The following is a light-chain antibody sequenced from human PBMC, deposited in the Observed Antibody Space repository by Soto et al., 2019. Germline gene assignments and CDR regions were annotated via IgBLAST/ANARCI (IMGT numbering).Light chain of an antibody. J-gene: IGKJ3*01. CDR1: QSISDTY. Sequence: DIVLTQSPGTLSLSPGDRATLSCGASQSISDTYLAWYQQKPGQAPRLLIYAASTRATGIPDRFSGSGSGADFTLTISRLEPEDFAVYYCQLYGSSPLFTFGPGTRVDI. CDR3: QLYGSSPLFT. V-gene: IGKV3-20*01. CDR2: AAS.